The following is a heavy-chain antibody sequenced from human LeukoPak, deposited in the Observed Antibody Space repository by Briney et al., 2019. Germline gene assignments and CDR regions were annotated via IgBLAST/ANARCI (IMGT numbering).Heavy chain of an antibody. Sequence: PGGSLRLSCAVSGFIFSDHYMDWVRQAPGKGLEWVGRSRNKANGYSTEYAASVKGRFAISRDDSENSLYLLMNSLKTEDTAVYYCARDKIAAAGTFDYWGQGTLVTVSS. D-gene: IGHD6-13*01. CDR1: GFIFSDHY. CDR2: SRNKANGYST. V-gene: IGHV3-72*01. J-gene: IGHJ4*02. CDR3: ARDKIAAAGTFDY.